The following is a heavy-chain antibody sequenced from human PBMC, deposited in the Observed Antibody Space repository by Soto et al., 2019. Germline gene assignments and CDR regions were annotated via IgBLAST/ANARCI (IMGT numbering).Heavy chain of an antibody. Sequence: ASVKVSCKTSGYTFTNYHIHWVRQAPGQGLEWLGIINPSDGGTGYAQKFQGRVTMTRDTSTSTVYMEMSSLRSEDTAVYYCARSRSYYVEDFQKWGQGTLVTVSS. D-gene: IGHD1-26*01. CDR2: INPSDGGT. J-gene: IGHJ1*01. V-gene: IGHV1-46*01. CDR3: ARSRSYYVEDFQK. CDR1: GYTFTNYH.